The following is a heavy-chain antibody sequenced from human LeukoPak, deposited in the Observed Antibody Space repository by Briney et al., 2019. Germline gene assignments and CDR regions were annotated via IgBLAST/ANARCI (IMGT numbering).Heavy chain of an antibody. D-gene: IGHD5-24*01. CDR3: ARDPTPRDNYYYYYGMDV. Sequence: PSETLSLTCAVSGGSISNSNWWSWVRQPPGKGLEWIGEIFHSGSTNYNPSLKSRVTMSVDTSKNQFSLKLSSVTAADTAVYYCARDPTPRDNYYYYYGMDVWGQGTTVTVSS. CDR2: IFHSGST. CDR1: GGSISNSNW. V-gene: IGHV4-4*02. J-gene: IGHJ6*02.